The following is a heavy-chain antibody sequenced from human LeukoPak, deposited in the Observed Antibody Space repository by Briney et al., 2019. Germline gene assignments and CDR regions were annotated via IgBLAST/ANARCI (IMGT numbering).Heavy chain of an antibody. D-gene: IGHD3-10*01. CDR2: IYYSGST. J-gene: IGHJ4*02. Sequence: PSETLSLTCTVSGGSISSYYWSWIRQPPGKGLEWIGYIYYSGSTNYNPSLKSRVTISVDTSKNQFSLKLSSVTAADTAVYYCARDHRGRFGELFSFDYWGQGTLVTVSS. CDR1: GGSISSYY. V-gene: IGHV4-59*01. CDR3: ARDHRGRFGELFSFDY.